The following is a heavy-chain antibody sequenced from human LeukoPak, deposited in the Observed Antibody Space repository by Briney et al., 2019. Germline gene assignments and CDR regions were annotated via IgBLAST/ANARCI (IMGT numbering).Heavy chain of an antibody. CDR1: GGSISSGSYY. Sequence: SETLSLTCTVSGGSISSGSYYWRWIRQPAGTGLEWIGRIYTSGSTDYNPSLKSRVTISVDTSKNQFSLKLSSVTAADTAVYYCARGRSGSYGYWGQGALVTVSS. CDR3: ARGRSGSYGY. J-gene: IGHJ4*02. CDR2: IYTSGST. V-gene: IGHV4-61*02. D-gene: IGHD6-19*01.